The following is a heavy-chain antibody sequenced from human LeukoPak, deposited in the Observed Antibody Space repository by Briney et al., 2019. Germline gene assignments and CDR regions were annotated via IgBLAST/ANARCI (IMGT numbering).Heavy chain of an antibody. D-gene: IGHD6-19*01. CDR1: GGSISSYY. CDR2: IYYSGST. CDR3: ARHSTGWLFQH. V-gene: IGHV4-59*08. Sequence: SETLSLTCTVSGGSISSYYWSWIRQPPGKGLEWIGHIYYSGSTSYNASLKSRLTISVDTSKNQFSLKLTSVTAADTAVYYCARHSTGWLFQHWGQGTLVTVSS. J-gene: IGHJ1*01.